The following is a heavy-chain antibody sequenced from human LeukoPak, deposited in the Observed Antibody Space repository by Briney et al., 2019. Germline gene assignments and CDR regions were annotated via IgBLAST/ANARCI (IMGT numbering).Heavy chain of an antibody. V-gene: IGHV1-46*01. CDR1: GXTXXSXX. D-gene: IGHD7-27*01. CDR3: ARVTGDLAFDI. J-gene: IGHJ3*02. CDR2: INPSGGTT. Sequence: ASVMVSCKASGXTXXSXXMHXXXXXXGQGXXWXXGINPSGGTTSYXQKFQGRVTMTRDTSTSTVYMELSSLRSEDTAVHXCARVTGDLAFDIWGQGTMVTVSS.